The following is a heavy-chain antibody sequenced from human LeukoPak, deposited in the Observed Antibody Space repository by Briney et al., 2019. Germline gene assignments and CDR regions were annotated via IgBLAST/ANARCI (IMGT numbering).Heavy chain of an antibody. CDR2: IYYSGST. D-gene: IGHD6-6*01. V-gene: IGHV4-59*12. CDR1: GGSISGYY. CDR3: ARGYSSSSALFDY. Sequence: KSSETLSLTCTVSGGSISGYYWNWIRQPPGKGLEWIGYIYYSGSTNYNPSLKSRVTMSVDTSKNQFSLKLSSVTAADTAVYYCARGYSSSSALFDYWGQGTLVTVSS. J-gene: IGHJ4*02.